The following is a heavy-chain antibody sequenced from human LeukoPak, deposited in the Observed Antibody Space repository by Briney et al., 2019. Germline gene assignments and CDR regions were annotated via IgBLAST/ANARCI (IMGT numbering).Heavy chain of an antibody. D-gene: IGHD4-17*01. CDR2: IYSNGNT. CDR1: GGSISSTGHY. Sequence: SETLSLTSSVSGGSISSTGHYWGWIRQSPEKGLDWIGSIYSNGNTYYNPSVKSRVTMSVDTSKNQFSLKLTSMTAAETAVYYCARSATVTTGYFDYWGQGALVTVSS. J-gene: IGHJ4*02. CDR3: ARSATVTTGYFDY. V-gene: IGHV4-39*07.